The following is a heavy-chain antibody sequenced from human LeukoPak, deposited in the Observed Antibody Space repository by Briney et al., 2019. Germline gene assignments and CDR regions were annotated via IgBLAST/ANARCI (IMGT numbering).Heavy chain of an antibody. V-gene: IGHV3-23*01. CDR2: ISGSGGST. J-gene: IGHJ4*02. CDR3: ATDGPPGGPAEKGFFDY. CDR1: GFSFSSYA. D-gene: IGHD2-2*01. Sequence: GGSLRLSCAASGFSFSSYAMSWVRQAPGKGLEWVSAISGSGGSTYYADSVKGRFTISRDNSKNTLYLQMNSLRAEDTAVYYCATDGPPGGPAEKGFFDYWGQGTLVTVSS.